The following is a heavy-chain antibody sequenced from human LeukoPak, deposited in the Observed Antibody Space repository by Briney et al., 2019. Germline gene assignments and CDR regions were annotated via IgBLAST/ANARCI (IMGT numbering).Heavy chain of an antibody. D-gene: IGHD3-10*01. J-gene: IGHJ4*02. CDR1: GFTFSNYW. CDR3: ARDMVDFDY. V-gene: IGHV3-7*01. Sequence: PGGSLRLSCVASGFTFSNYWMSWVRQAPGKGLEWVANIKQDGSEKYYVDSVKGQFTISRDNAKNSLYLQVSSLRAEDTAVYYRARDMVDFDYWGQGTLVTVSS. CDR2: IKQDGSEK.